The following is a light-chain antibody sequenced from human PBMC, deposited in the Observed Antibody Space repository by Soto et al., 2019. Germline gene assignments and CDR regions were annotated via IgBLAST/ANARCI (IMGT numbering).Light chain of an antibody. V-gene: IGKV1-39*01. Sequence: DIQMTQSPSSLSASVGDIVTMTCRASQSISSYLNWYQQKPGKAPKLLIYAASSLQSGVPSRFSGSGSGTDFTLTISNLQPEDFATYYCQQSYSTPPMYTFGQGTKGDIK. CDR2: AAS. CDR1: QSISSY. J-gene: IGKJ2*01. CDR3: QQSYSTPPMYT.